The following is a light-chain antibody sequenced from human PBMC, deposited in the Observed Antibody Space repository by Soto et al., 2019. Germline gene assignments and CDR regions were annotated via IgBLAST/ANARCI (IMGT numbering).Light chain of an antibody. CDR1: SSDVGLYDY. Sequence: QSVLPQPASVSGSPGQSITISCTGTSSDVGLYDYVSWYQQHPGKAPQLMIYAVSNRPSGVSNRFSASKSGNTASLFISGLQAEDEADYYCSSYTSDSSYVFGSGTRSPS. J-gene: IGLJ1*01. CDR2: AVS. V-gene: IGLV2-14*01. CDR3: SSYTSDSSYV.